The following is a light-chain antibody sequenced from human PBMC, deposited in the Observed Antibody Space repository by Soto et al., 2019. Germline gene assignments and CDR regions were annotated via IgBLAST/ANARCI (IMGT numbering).Light chain of an antibody. CDR3: QQYDTYPRT. CDR2: KAS. CDR1: QSISNW. Sequence: DIQMTQSPSTLSASVGDRVTITCRASQSISNWLAWYQQKPGKAPKLLIFKASTLESGVPSRFSGSGPGTEFTLNISSLQPDDFATYHCQQYDTYPRTFGQGTKVDIK. J-gene: IGKJ1*01. V-gene: IGKV1-5*03.